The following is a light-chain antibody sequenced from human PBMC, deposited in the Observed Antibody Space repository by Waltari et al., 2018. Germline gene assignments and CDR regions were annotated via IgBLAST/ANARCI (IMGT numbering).Light chain of an antibody. CDR2: WAS. V-gene: IGKV4-1*01. J-gene: IGKJ2*01. Sequence: DIVMTQSPDSLAVSLGERATINCTSSQSGFYSSRDKNSLAWYQQRPGQPRKLLIYWASTRESGVPDRCSGSGSGTDCTLTISSLQAEDVAVYYGQQSYTTPYTFGQGTKVEIK. CDR3: QQSYTTPYT. CDR1: QSGFYSSRDKNS.